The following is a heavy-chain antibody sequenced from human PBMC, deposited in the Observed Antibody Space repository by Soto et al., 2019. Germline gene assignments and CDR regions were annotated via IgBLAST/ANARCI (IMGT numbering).Heavy chain of an antibody. CDR2: ISAYNGNT. J-gene: IGHJ6*02. CDR1: DYSFTRYC. D-gene: IGHD5-18*01. Sequence: YRRPSDYSFTRYCMSWVRKAPGQGLEWMGWISAYNGNTNYAQKLQGRVTMTTDTSTSTAYMELRSLRSDDTAVYYCARERYTAMDADYYYGMDVWGQGNKVTLSS. CDR3: ARERYTAMDADYYYGMDV. V-gene: IGHV1-18*01.